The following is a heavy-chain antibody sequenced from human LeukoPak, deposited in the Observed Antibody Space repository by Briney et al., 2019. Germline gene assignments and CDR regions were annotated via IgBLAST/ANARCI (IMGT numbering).Heavy chain of an antibody. CDR3: AREREGPYGYLDY. D-gene: IGHD4-17*01. Sequence: SETLSLTCSVSVVPMNGYYWSWLRQSAGNRLEWIGHVDSSGNTNYNPSLESRVTMSVDTSKNQFSLRLSSVTAADTAVYYCAREREGPYGYLDYWGQGTLVTVSS. V-gene: IGHV4-4*07. CDR1: VVPMNGYY. J-gene: IGHJ4*02. CDR2: VDSSGNT.